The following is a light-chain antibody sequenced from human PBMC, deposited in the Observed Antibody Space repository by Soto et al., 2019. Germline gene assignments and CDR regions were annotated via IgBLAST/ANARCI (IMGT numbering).Light chain of an antibody. Sequence: EIVMTQSPATLSVSSVERATLSCRASESVSINLAWYQQKPGQAPRLLIYAASTRVTGIPARFSGSGSGTEFTLTISSLQSEDSAVYYCQQYNYWPPITFGQGTRLEIK. J-gene: IGKJ5*01. CDR2: AAS. V-gene: IGKV3-15*01. CDR3: QQYNYWPPIT. CDR1: ESVSIN.